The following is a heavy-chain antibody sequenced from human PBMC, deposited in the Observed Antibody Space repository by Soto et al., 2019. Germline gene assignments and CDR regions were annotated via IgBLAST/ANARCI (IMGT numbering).Heavy chain of an antibody. CDR3: ARHRRSIAAPHYFDY. D-gene: IGHD6-6*01. V-gene: IGHV5-51*01. J-gene: IGHJ4*02. Sequence: PGESLKISCKGSGYSFTSYWIGWVRQMPGKGLEWMGIIYPGDSDTRYSPSFQGQVTISADKSISTAYLQWSSLKASDTAMYYCARHRRSIAAPHYFDYWGQGTLVTVSS. CDR1: GYSFTSYW. CDR2: IYPGDSDT.